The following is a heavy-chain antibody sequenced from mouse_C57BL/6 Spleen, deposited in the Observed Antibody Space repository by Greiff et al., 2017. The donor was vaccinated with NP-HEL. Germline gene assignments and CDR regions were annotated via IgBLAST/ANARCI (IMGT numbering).Heavy chain of an antibody. Sequence: EVMLVESGGGLVKPGGSLKLSCAASGFTFSSYAMSWVRQTPEKRLEWVATISDGGSYTYYPDNVKGRFTISRDNAKNNLYLQMSHLKSEDTAMYYCARDGAGTGFAYWGQGTLVTVSA. D-gene: IGHD4-1*01. CDR3: ARDGAGTGFAY. V-gene: IGHV5-4*01. CDR2: ISDGGSYT. CDR1: GFTFSSYA. J-gene: IGHJ3*01.